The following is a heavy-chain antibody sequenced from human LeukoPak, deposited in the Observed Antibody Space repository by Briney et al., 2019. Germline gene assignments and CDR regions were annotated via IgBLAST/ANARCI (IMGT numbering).Heavy chain of an antibody. V-gene: IGHV4-34*01. J-gene: IGHJ5*02. CDR3: ARSRIGWFDP. D-gene: IGHD1-26*01. CDR2: INHSGST. Sequence: SETLSLTCTVSGGSISSNYWSWIRQPPGKGLEWIGEINHSGSTNYNPSLKSRVTISVDTSKSQFSLKLSSVTAADTAVYYCARSRIGWFDPWGQGTLVTVSS. CDR1: GGSISSNY.